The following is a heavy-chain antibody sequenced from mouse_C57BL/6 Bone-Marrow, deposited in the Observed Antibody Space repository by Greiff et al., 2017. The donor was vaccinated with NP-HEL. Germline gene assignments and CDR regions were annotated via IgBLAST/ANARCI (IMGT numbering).Heavy chain of an antibody. CDR3: ARGRNGNYFDY. J-gene: IGHJ2*01. CDR2: ISNLAYSI. V-gene: IGHV5-15*01. Sequence: EVMLVESGGGLVQPGGSLKLSCAASGFTFSDYGMAWVRQAPRKGPEWVAFISNLAYSIYYADTVTGRFTISRENAKKTPYLEMSSLRSEDTAMYYCARGRNGNYFDYWGQGTTLTVSS. D-gene: IGHD2-1*01. CDR1: GFTFSDYG.